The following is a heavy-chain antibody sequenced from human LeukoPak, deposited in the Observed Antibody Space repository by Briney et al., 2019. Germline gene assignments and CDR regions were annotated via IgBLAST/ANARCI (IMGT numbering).Heavy chain of an antibody. J-gene: IGHJ5*02. CDR1: GASITSSHW. CDR2: IHDSGTT. D-gene: IGHD5-12*01. V-gene: IGHV4-4*02. Sequence: SGTLSLTCAVSGASITSSHWWSWARQPPGKGLEWIGEIHDSGTTNYNPSLKSRVTISVDTSKNQFSLKLSSATAADTAVYYCARGGSGYALNWFDPWGQGTLVTVSS. CDR3: ARGGSGYALNWFDP.